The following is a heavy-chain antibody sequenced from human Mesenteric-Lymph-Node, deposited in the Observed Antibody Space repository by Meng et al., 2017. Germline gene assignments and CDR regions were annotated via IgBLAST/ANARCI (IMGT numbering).Heavy chain of an antibody. CDR2: ISYDGSNK. CDR1: GFTFSSYA. D-gene: IGHD3-22*01. V-gene: IGHV3-30*01. CDR3: ARDIYFDSSGAADY. J-gene: IGHJ4*02. Sequence: GGSLRLSCAASGFTFSSYAMHWVRQAPGKGLEWVAVISYDGSNKYYADSVKGRFTISRDNSKNTLYLQMNSLRAEDTAVYYCARDIYFDSSGAADYWGQGTLVTVSS.